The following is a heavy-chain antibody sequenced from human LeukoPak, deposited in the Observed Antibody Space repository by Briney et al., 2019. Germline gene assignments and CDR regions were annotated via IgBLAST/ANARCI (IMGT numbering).Heavy chain of an antibody. V-gene: IGHV4-59*01. CDR1: GGSISTYY. CDR3: ARAESSSIPLLF. J-gene: IGHJ4*02. Sequence: SETLSLTCTVSGGSISTYYWTWIRQPPGKGLEWIGSISYSGNTNYNPSLHSRVTISDDTSKNQFYLRLNSVTAADTAIYYCARAESSSIPLLFWGQGTLVTVSS. D-gene: IGHD6-13*01. CDR2: ISYSGNT.